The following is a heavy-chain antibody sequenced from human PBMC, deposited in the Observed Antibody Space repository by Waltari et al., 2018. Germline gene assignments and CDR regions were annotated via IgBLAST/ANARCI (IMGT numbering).Heavy chain of an antibody. Sequence: QVQLQESGPGLVKPSETLSLTCAVSGYSISSGYSWGWIRQPPGKGLEWIGSIYHSGSTYYNPSLKSRVTISVDTSKNQFSLKLSSVTAADTAVYYCARHLPRTITIPDWFDPWGQGTLVTVSS. CDR2: IYHSGST. V-gene: IGHV4-38-2*01. CDR1: GYSISSGYS. J-gene: IGHJ5*02. D-gene: IGHD3-9*01. CDR3: ARHLPRTITIPDWFDP.